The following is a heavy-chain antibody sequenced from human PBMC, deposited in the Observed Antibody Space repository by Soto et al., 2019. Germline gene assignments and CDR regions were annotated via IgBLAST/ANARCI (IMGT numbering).Heavy chain of an antibody. D-gene: IGHD6-25*01. CDR3: ATDGFNKPGYYYGMGV. Sequence: QVRLVESGGGVVQPGGSLRLSCAASGFSFSNHGMNWVRQAPAKGLEWVAAIWSDASNKYYADSGKGRFIISRDNSKNTLYLQMNTLRAEDTAVYYCATDGFNKPGYYYGMGVWGQGTTVTVSS. J-gene: IGHJ6*02. V-gene: IGHV3-33*03. CDR1: GFSFSNHG. CDR2: IWSDASNK.